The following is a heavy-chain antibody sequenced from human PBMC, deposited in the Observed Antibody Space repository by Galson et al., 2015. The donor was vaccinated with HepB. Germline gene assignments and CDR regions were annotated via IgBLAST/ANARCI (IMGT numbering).Heavy chain of an antibody. CDR3: ARKYCSGGSCPNEEGDAFDI. J-gene: IGHJ3*02. D-gene: IGHD2-15*01. Sequence: QSGAEVKKPGESLRISCKGSGYSFTNYWITWVRQMPGKGLEWMGRIDPSDSYSDYSPSFQGHVTISADKSISTAYLQWSSLKASDTAMYYCARKYCSGGSCPNEEGDAFDIWGQGTMVTVSS. V-gene: IGHV5-10-1*01. CDR2: IDPSDSYS. CDR1: GYSFTNYW.